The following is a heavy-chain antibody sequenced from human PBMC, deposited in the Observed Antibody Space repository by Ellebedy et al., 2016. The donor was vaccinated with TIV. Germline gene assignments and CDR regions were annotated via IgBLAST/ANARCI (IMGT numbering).Heavy chain of an antibody. J-gene: IGHJ6*02. D-gene: IGHD3-16*01. CDR2: ISTSSSTT. CDR3: ARRMGAEKGYYYFVMDV. CDR1: GFTFSSYA. Sequence: PGGSLRLSCAASGFTFSSYAMYWVRQAPGKGLEWVSYISTSSSTTHYADSVKGRFSISRDNANNSLYLQMNNLRDEDTAIYYCARRMGAEKGYYYFVMDVWGQGTTVTVSS. V-gene: IGHV3-48*02.